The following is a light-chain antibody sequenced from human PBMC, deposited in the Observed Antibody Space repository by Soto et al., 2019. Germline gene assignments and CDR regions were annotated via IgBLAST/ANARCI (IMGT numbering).Light chain of an antibody. V-gene: IGKV1-39*01. CDR1: QSISTN. CDR3: QQSYSTPWT. J-gene: IGKJ1*01. Sequence: DIQMTRSPSTLSGSVGDRVTITCRASQSISTNLNWYHQKPGEAPDLLIYAASSLQSGVPSRFSGSGSGTDFTLTISSLQPEDFATYYCQQSYSTPWTFGQGTKVDIK. CDR2: AAS.